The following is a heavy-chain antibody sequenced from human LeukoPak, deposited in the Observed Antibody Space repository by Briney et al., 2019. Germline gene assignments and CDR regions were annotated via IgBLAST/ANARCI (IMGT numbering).Heavy chain of an antibody. CDR3: ARGAPYSSSWYLFDP. V-gene: IGHV1-18*01. CDR2: FSAYNGNT. J-gene: IGHJ5*02. D-gene: IGHD6-13*01. CDR1: GYTFTSYG. Sequence: ASVKVSCKASGYTFTSYGISWVRQAPGQGLEWMGWFSAYNGNTNYAQKLQGRVTMTTDTSTSTAYMELRSLRSDDTAVYYCARGAPYSSSWYLFDPWGQGTLVTVSS.